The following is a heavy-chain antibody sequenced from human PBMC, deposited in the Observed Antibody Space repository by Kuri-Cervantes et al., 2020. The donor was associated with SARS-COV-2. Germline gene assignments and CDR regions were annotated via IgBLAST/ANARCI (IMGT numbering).Heavy chain of an antibody. Sequence: SETLSLTCTVSGGSISSGGYYWSWIRQHPGKGLEWIGYIYYSGSTYYNPSLKSRVTISVDTSKNQFSLKLSSVTAADTAVYYCAGGYYDSSGFPDALDYWGQGTLVTVSS. D-gene: IGHD3-22*01. CDR3: AGGYYDSSGFPDALDY. CDR1: GGSISSGGYY. J-gene: IGHJ4*02. V-gene: IGHV4-31*03. CDR2: IYYSGST.